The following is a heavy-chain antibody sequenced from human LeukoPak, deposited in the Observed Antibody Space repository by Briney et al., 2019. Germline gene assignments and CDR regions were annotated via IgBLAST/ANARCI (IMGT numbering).Heavy chain of an antibody. Sequence: PGGSLRLSCAASGFTFSSYAMSWVRQAPGKGLEWVSGITPSGHTYYAASVQGRFTISRDNAKNSLYLQMNSLRAEDTAVYYCAELGITMIGGVWGKGTTVTISS. CDR3: AELGITMIGGV. CDR1: GFTFSSYA. D-gene: IGHD3-10*02. V-gene: IGHV3-23*01. CDR2: ITPSGHT. J-gene: IGHJ6*04.